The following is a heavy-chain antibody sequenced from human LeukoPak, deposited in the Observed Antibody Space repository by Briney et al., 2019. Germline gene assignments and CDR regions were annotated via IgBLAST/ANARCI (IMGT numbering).Heavy chain of an antibody. D-gene: IGHD6-19*01. CDR2: ISSSSSYI. CDR1: GFTFSSYW. Sequence: PGGSLRLSCAASGFTFSSYWMSWVRQAPGKGLEWVSSISSSSSYIYYADSVKGRFTISRDNAKNSLYLQMNSLRAEDTAVYYCARESAVAVGSWGAVAVGGIDYWGQGTLVTVSS. CDR3: ARESAVAVGSWGAVAVGGIDY. V-gene: IGHV3-21*01. J-gene: IGHJ4*02.